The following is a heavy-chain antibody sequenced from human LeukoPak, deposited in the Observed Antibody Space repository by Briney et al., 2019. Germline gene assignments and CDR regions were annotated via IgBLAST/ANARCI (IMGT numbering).Heavy chain of an antibody. CDR1: GFTFSSYA. V-gene: IGHV3-23*01. Sequence: GGSLRLSCAASGFTFSSYAMSWVRQAPGKGLEWVSAISGSGGSTYYADSVKGRFTISRDNSKNTLYLQMNSLKTEDTAVYYCTRASPSLVGYSSSWYYFDYWGQGTLVTVSS. D-gene: IGHD6-13*01. CDR2: ISGSGGST. J-gene: IGHJ4*02. CDR3: TRASPSLVGYSSSWYYFDY.